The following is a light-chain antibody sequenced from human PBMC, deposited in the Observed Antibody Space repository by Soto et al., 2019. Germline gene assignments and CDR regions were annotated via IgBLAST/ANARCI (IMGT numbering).Light chain of an antibody. J-gene: IGKJ1*01. CDR3: QQYNNWPPRGT. CDR1: QSVSSN. V-gene: IGKV3-15*01. Sequence: EIVMTQSPATLSVSPGERATLSCRASQSVSSNLAWYQQKPGQAPRLLIYGASTRATGIPARFSGSGSGTEFTLHISSLQSEDFAVYYCQQYNNWPPRGTFGQGTKVEIK. CDR2: GAS.